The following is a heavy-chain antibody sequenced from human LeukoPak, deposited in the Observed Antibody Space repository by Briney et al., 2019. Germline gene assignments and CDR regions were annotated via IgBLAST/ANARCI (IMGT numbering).Heavy chain of an antibody. V-gene: IGHV4-34*01. D-gene: IGHD6-13*01. CDR1: GGSFSGYY. Sequence: SETLSLTCAVYGGSFSGYYWSWIRQPPGKGLEWIGEINHSGSTNYNPSLKSRVTTSVDTSKNQFSLKLSSVTAADTAVYYCARRDIAAAGAIVYWGQGTLVTVSS. CDR3: ARRDIAAAGAIVY. CDR2: INHSGST. J-gene: IGHJ4*02.